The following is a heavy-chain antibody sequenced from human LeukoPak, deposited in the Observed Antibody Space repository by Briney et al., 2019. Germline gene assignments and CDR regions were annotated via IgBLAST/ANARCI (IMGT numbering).Heavy chain of an antibody. D-gene: IGHD3-10*01. CDR2: ISYDGSNK. CDR3: AKETSSLMVRGVIIRLIVY. V-gene: IGHV3-30*18. J-gene: IGHJ4*02. Sequence: PGGSLRLSCAASGFTFSSYGMHWVRQAPGKGLEWVAVISYDGSNKYYADSVKGRVTISRDNSKNTLYLQMNSLRAEDTAVYYCAKETSSLMVRGVIIRLIVYWGQGTLVTVSS. CDR1: GFTFSSYG.